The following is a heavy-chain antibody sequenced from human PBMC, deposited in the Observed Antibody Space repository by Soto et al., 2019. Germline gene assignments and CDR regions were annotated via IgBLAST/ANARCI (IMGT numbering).Heavy chain of an antibody. CDR1: GFTFSSYA. Sequence: EVQLLESGGGLVQPGGSLRLSCAASGFTFSSYAMSWIRQAPGKGLEWVSAISGSGGSTYYADSVKGRFTISRDNSKNTLYLQMNSLRAEDTAVYYCAKAESIGGYALVGYWGQGTLVTVSS. J-gene: IGHJ4*02. D-gene: IGHD2-2*01. V-gene: IGHV3-23*01. CDR3: AKAESIGGYALVGY. CDR2: ISGSGGST.